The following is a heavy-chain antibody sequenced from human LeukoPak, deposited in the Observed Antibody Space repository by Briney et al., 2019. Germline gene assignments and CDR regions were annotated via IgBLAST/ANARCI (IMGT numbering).Heavy chain of an antibody. V-gene: IGHV3-30-3*01. D-gene: IGHD6-19*01. CDR2: ISYDGSNK. Sequence: HPGGSLRLSCAASGFTFSSYAMRWVRQAPGKGLEWVAVISYDGSNKYYADSVKGRLTISRDNSKNTLYLQMNSLRAEDTAVYYCARDPSIAVASWWDYWGQGTLVTVSS. CDR3: ARDPSIAVASWWDY. J-gene: IGHJ4*02. CDR1: GFTFSSYA.